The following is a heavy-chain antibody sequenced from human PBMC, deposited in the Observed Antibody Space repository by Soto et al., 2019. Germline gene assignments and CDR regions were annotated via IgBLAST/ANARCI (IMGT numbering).Heavy chain of an antibody. CDR3: ARAGFSTSWLGILATGGHGVEIDH. CDR2: MSAYTGKT. J-gene: IGHJ4*02. D-gene: IGHD6-13*01. CDR1: GYTFISYG. Sequence: QVQLVQSGAEVKKTGASVEVSCKDSGYTFISYGISWVRQAPGQGLEWMGLMSAYTGKTNYAQKFQGRVTMTTDTSTSPAYMELRSLRSDDTAVYSCARAGFSTSWLGILATGGHGVEIDHWGKGTLVTVSS. V-gene: IGHV1-18*01.